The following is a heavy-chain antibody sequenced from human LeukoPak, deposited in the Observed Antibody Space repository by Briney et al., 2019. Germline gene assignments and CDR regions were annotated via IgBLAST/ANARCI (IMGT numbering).Heavy chain of an antibody. D-gene: IGHD2-15*01. CDR3: AREVLVAAIVNWFDP. CDR2: IYTSGST. J-gene: IGHJ5*02. CDR1: GGSISSASYY. V-gene: IGHV4-61*02. Sequence: KSSETLSLTCTVSGGSISSASYYWSWIRQPAGKGLEWIGRIYTSGSTNYNPSLKSRVTMSVDTSKNQFSLKLSSVTAADTAVYYCAREVLVAAIVNWFDPWGQGTLVTVSS.